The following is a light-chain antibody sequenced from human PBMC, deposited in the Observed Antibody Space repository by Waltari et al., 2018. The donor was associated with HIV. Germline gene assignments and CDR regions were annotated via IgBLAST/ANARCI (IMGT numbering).Light chain of an antibody. J-gene: IGKJ5*01. CDR1: QSVSGY. V-gene: IGKV3-11*01. CDR2: DAS. Sequence: EIVLTQSPATLSLSPGERATLSCRASQSVSGYLAWYQRTPGQAPRLLIYDASKRPTGIPARFSGSGSGTDFNLTISSLDPEDFAVYYCQQRGDWPLTFGQGTRLDLK. CDR3: QQRGDWPLT.